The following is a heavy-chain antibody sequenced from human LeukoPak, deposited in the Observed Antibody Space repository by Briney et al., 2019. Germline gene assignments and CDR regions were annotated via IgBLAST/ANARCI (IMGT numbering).Heavy chain of an antibody. D-gene: IGHD3-22*01. CDR1: GFTFSSYS. V-gene: IGHV3-48*01. J-gene: IGHJ4*02. CDR3: ARGPRGTYYYDSNGYY. CDR2: ISSSSSTI. Sequence: GGSLRLSCAASGFTFSSYSMNWVRQAPGKGLEWVSYISSSSSTIYYADSVKGRSTISRDNAKNSLYLQMNSLRAEDTAVYYCARGPRGTYYYDSNGYYWGQGTLVTVSS.